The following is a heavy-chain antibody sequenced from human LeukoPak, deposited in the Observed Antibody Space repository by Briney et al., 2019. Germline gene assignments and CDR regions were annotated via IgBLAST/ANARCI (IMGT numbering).Heavy chain of an antibody. Sequence: PGGSLRLSCAASGFIFSDYAMSWVRQAPGRGLEWVSSISGGGASTYYADSVKGRFTISGDNSKNTLYLQMNSLRAEDTAVYYCASHYGSGSYYNVPGDYWGQGTLVTVSS. J-gene: IGHJ4*02. CDR2: ISGGGAST. CDR3: ASHYGSGSYYNVPGDY. D-gene: IGHD3-10*01. V-gene: IGHV3-23*01. CDR1: GFIFSDYA.